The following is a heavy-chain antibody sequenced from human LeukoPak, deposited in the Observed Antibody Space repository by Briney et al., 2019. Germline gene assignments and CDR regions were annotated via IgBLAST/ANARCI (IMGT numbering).Heavy chain of an antibody. CDR3: ARVGTYYDILTGYPVNYYYMDV. CDR1: GFTFSDYY. Sequence: GGSLRLSCAASGFTFSDYYMSWFRQAPGEGLEWVSYISSSGSTIYYADSVKGRFTISRDNAKNSLYLQMNSLRAEDTAVYYCARVGTYYDILTGYPVNYYYMDVWGKGTTVTVSS. D-gene: IGHD3-9*01. V-gene: IGHV3-11*04. CDR2: ISSSGSTI. J-gene: IGHJ6*03.